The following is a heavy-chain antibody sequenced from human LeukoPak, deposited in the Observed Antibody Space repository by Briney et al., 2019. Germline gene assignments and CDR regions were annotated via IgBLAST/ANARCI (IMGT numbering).Heavy chain of an antibody. CDR2: FDPEDVET. CDR3: ATSPGYCSSTSCYGYWYFDL. V-gene: IGHV1-24*01. D-gene: IGHD2-2*01. J-gene: IGHJ2*01. CDR1: GYTLTELS. Sequence: ASVKVSCKVSGYTLTELSMHWVRQAPGKGLVWMGGFDPEDVETIYAQKFQGRVTMTEDTSTDTAYMELSSLRSEDTAVYYCATSPGYCSSTSCYGYWYFDLWGRGTLVTVSS.